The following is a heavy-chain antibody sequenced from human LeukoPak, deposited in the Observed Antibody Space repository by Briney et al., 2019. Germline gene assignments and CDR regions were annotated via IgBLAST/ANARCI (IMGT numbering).Heavy chain of an antibody. CDR1: GYTFTSNG. Sequence: ASVKVSCTASGYTFTSNGISWMRQAPGQGLEWMGWISAYNGNTNYAQKLQGRVTMTTDTSTSTAYMELRSLRSDDTAVYYCARVGSMAPNDYWGQGTLVTVSS. CDR3: ARVGSMAPNDY. V-gene: IGHV1-18*01. J-gene: IGHJ4*02. D-gene: IGHD3-10*01. CDR2: ISAYNGNT.